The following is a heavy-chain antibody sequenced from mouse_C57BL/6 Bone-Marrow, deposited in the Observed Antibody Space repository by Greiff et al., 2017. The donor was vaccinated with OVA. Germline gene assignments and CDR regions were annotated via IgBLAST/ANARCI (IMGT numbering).Heavy chain of an antibody. V-gene: IGHV5-12*01. Sequence: EVMLVESGGGLVQPGGSLKLSCAASGFTFSDYYMYWVRQTPEKRLEWVAYISNGGGSTYYPDTVKGRFTISRDNAKNPLYLQMSRLKSEDTAMYYCARRGRYYAMDDWGQGTSVTVSS. CDR2: ISNGGGST. J-gene: IGHJ4*01. CDR3: ARRGRYYAMDD. CDR1: GFTFSDYY.